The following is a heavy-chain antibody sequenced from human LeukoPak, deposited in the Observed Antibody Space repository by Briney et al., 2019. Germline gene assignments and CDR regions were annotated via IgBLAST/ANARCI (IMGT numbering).Heavy chain of an antibody. CDR2: IHSSSGSI. J-gene: IGHJ4*02. CDR3: ARHRRDDYGDYELDY. D-gene: IGHD4-17*01. Sequence: PGGSLRLSCAASGFNFTNYNMNWVRQAPGKGLEWVSSIHSSSGSIYYADSLKGRFTISRDNAKNSLYLQVNSLRAEDTAVYYCARHRRDDYGDYELDYWGQGTLVTVSS. V-gene: IGHV3-21*01. CDR1: GFNFTNYN.